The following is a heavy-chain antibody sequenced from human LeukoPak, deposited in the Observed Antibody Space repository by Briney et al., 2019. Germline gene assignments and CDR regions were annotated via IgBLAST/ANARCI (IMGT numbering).Heavy chain of an antibody. D-gene: IGHD3-3*01. CDR2: INPNSGGT. J-gene: IGHJ6*03. V-gene: IGHV1-2*02. CDR3: ARGNYDFWSGYPLQDYYYYMDV. CDR1: GYTFTGYY. Sequence: GASVKVSCKASGYTFTGYYMHWVRQAPGQGLEWMGWINPNSGGTNYAQKFQGRVTMTRDTSISTAYMELSRLRSDDTAVYYCARGNYDFWSGYPLQDYYYYMDVWGKGTTVTVSS.